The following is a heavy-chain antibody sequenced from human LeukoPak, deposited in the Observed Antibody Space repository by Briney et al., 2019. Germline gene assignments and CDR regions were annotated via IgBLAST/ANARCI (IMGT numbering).Heavy chain of an antibody. Sequence: SETLSLTCAVYGESFSGYYWSWIRQPPGKGLEWIGEINHSGSTNYNPSLKSRVTISVDTSKNQFSLKLSSVTAADTAVYYCARPRVLRYFDWLLTAFAFDIWGQGTMVTVSS. J-gene: IGHJ3*02. CDR2: INHSGST. CDR3: ARPRVLRYFDWLLTAFAFDI. D-gene: IGHD3-9*01. CDR1: GESFSGYY. V-gene: IGHV4-34*01.